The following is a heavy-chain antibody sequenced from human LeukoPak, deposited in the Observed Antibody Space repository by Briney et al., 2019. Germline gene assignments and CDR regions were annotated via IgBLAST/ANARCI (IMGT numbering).Heavy chain of an antibody. CDR2: INHSGST. V-gene: IGHV4-34*01. Sequence: PSETLSLTCAVYGGSFSGYYWSWIRQPPGKGREWIGEINHSGSTNYNPSLNSRVTISVDTSKNQFSLKLSSVTAADTAVYYCARGNRRFLEWLAHNWFDPWGQGTLVTVSS. D-gene: IGHD3-3*01. CDR1: GGSFSGYY. J-gene: IGHJ5*02. CDR3: ARGNRRFLEWLAHNWFDP.